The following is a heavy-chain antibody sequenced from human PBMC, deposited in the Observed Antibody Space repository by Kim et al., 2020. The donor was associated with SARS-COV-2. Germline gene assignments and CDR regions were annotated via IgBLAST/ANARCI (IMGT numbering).Heavy chain of an antibody. Sequence: ASVKVSCKASGYTFTSYDINWVRQATAQGLEWMVWMNPNSGNSCYAQKFQGRVTMTRNTSISTAYLALSSLISEDTALYYCSVGHLKSIVVVISPRPYYYYMDVWGKGTTVTVSS. CDR2: MNPNSGNS. V-gene: IGHV1-8*01. CDR1: GYTFTSYD. D-gene: IGHD2-21*01. J-gene: IGHJ6*03. CDR3: SVGHLKSIVVVISPRPYYYYMDV.